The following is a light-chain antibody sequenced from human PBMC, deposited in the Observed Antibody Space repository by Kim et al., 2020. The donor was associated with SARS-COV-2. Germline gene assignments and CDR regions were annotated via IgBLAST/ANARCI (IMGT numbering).Light chain of an antibody. Sequence: DIQMTQSPSTLSASVGDRVTITCRASQSLSHWLAWYQQKPGKAPKLLIYDGSSLESGVPSRFSGSGSGTEFTLTISSLQPEDFAIYYCQQYHDYWTFGQGTKVDIK. CDR2: DGS. J-gene: IGKJ1*01. CDR3: QQYHDYWT. V-gene: IGKV1-5*01. CDR1: QSLSHW.